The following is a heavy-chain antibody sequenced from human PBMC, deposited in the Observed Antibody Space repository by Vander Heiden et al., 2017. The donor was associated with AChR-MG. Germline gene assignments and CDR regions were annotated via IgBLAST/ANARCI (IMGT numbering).Heavy chain of an antibody. CDR1: GFTFRTYG. D-gene: IGHD6-6*01. J-gene: IGHJ4*02. CDR2: IWYDGNNK. Sequence: QVQLVESGGGVVQPGRSLRPSCAAPGFTFRTYGMHWVRQAPGRGLEWVVVIWYDGNNKYYADSVKGRFTIYRDNSKNTLYLQMNSLTAEDTAVYFCARDMGNTAARPPDYWGQGTLVTVSS. CDR3: ARDMGNTAARPPDY. V-gene: IGHV3-33*01.